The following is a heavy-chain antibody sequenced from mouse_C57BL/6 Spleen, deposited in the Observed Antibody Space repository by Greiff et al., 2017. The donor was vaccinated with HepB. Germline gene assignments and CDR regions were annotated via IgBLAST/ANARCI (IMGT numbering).Heavy chain of an antibody. V-gene: IGHV1-81*01. CDR3: AREHYYGSSHYFDY. Sequence: VQLQQSGAELARPGASVKLSCKASGYTFTSYGISWVKQRTGQGLEWIGEIYPRSGNTYYNEKFKGKATLTADKSSSTAYMELRSLTSEDSAVYFCAREHYYGSSHYFDYWGQGTTLTVSS. J-gene: IGHJ2*01. CDR2: IYPRSGNT. CDR1: GYTFTSYG. D-gene: IGHD1-1*01.